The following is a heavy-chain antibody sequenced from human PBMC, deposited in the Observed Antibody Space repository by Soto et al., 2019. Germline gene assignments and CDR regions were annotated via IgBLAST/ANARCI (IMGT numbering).Heavy chain of an antibody. Sequence: QVQLVESGGGVVQPGRSLRLSCAASGFTFSSYGMHWVRQAPGKGLEWVAVISYDGSNKYYADSVKGRFTISRDNSKNTLYLQMNSLRAEDTAVYYSAKSTGIAYCGGDCYRVSYYYYYGMDVWGQGTTVTVSS. CDR2: ISYDGSNK. CDR3: AKSTGIAYCGGDCYRVSYYYYYGMDV. J-gene: IGHJ6*02. D-gene: IGHD2-21*02. V-gene: IGHV3-30*18. CDR1: GFTFSSYG.